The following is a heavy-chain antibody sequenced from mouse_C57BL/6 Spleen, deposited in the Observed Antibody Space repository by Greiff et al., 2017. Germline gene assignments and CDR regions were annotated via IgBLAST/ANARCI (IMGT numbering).Heavy chain of an antibody. CDR3: TVDYDYEYYAIDY. CDR2: IRLKSDNYAT. CDR1: GFTFSNYC. V-gene: IGHV6-3*01. J-gene: IGHJ4*01. D-gene: IGHD2-4*01. Sequence: EVKLEESGGGLVQPGGSMKLSCVASGFTFSNYCMNWVRQSPEKGLEWVAQIRLKSDNYATHYAVSVKGRFTISRDDSKSSFYLQMNNLRAEDTGIYYCTVDYDYEYYAIDYWGQGTSVTVSS.